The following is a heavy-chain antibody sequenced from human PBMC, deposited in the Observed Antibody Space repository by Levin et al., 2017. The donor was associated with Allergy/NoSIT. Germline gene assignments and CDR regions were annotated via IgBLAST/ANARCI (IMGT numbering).Heavy chain of an antibody. V-gene: IGHV3-23*01. J-gene: IGHJ4*02. Sequence: PGGSLRLSCAASGFTFSSYAMSWVRQAPGKGLEWVSAISGSGGSTYYADSVKGRFTISRDNSKNTLYLQMNSLRAEDTAVYYCAKNGPGGGWHKQRHFDYWGQGTLVTVSS. CDR3: AKNGPGGGWHKQRHFDY. D-gene: IGHD6-19*01. CDR2: ISGSGGST. CDR1: GFTFSSYA.